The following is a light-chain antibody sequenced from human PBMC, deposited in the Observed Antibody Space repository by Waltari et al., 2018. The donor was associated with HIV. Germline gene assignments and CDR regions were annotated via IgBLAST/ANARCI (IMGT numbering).Light chain of an antibody. J-gene: IGLJ2*01. CDR3: SSYAGSNNVL. V-gene: IGLV2-8*01. CDR2: EVT. CDR1: SSEVGGYNS. Sequence: QSALTQPPSASGSPGQSVAISCTGTSSEVGGYNSVSWYQQHPGKAPKLMIYEVTKRPSGVPDRFSGSKSGNTASLTVSGLQAEDEADYYCSSYAGSNNVLFGGGTKLTVL.